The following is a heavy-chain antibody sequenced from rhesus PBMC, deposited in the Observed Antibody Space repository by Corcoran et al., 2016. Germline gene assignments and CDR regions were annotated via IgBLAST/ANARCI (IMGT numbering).Heavy chain of an antibody. J-gene: IGHJ4*01. Sequence: QVQLQESGPGLVKPSETLSLTCAVSGGSISGYYWSWIRQSPGKGLEWIGRIYGPGGLTDYRPSLNSRVTISPDTSKNQFSLRLSSVTAADTAVYYCARRLNSGSYYYVRYFDYWGQGVLVTVSS. V-gene: IGHV4-160*01. CDR3: ARRLNSGSYYYVRYFDY. CDR2: IYGPGGLT. D-gene: IGHD3-16*01. CDR1: GGSISGYY.